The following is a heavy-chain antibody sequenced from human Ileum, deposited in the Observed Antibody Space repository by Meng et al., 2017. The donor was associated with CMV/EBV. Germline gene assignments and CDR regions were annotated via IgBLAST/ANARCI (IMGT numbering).Heavy chain of an antibody. CDR3: AHARSNYYYYGMDV. Sequence: QTLSLTCTFSGFSLSTSGVGVGWIRQPPGKALEWLALIYWNDDKRYSPSLKSRLTITKDTSKNQVVLTMTNMDPVDTATYYCAHARSNYYYYGMDVWGQGTTVTVSS. CDR1: GFSLSTSGVG. D-gene: IGHD1-14*01. CDR2: IYWNDDK. J-gene: IGHJ6*02. V-gene: IGHV2-5*01.